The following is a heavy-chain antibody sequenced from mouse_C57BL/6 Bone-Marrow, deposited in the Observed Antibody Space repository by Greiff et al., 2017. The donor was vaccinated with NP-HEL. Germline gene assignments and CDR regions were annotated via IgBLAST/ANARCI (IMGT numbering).Heavy chain of an antibody. D-gene: IGHD1-1*01. CDR2: IYPGSGNT. V-gene: IGHV1-76*01. CDR3: ARIIYYYGSSYHWYFEV. CDR1: GYTFTDYY. J-gene: IGHJ1*03. Sequence: VQLQQSGAELVRPGASVKLSCKASGYTFTDYYINWVKQRPGQGLEWIARIYPGSGNTYYNEKFKGKATLTAEKSSSTAYMQRSSRTSEDSAVYFCARIIYYYGSSYHWYFEVWGTGTTVTVSS.